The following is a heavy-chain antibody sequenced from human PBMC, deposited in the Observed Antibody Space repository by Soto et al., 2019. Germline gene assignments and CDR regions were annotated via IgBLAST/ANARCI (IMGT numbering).Heavy chain of an antibody. CDR1: GGTFSSYT. V-gene: IGHV1-69*04. J-gene: IGHJ4*02. CDR3: ARDRGIAAAGTVEDY. D-gene: IGHD6-13*01. CDR2: IIPILGIA. Sequence: SVKVSCKASGGTFSSYTISWVRQAPGQGLEWMGRIIPILGIANYAQKFQGRVTITADKSTSTAYMELSSLRSEDTAVYYCARDRGIAAAGTVEDYWGQGTLVTVSS.